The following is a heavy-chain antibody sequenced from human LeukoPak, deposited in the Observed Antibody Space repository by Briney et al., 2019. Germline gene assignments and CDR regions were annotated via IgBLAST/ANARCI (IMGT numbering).Heavy chain of an antibody. CDR3: TRVGVGATNPLR. V-gene: IGHV4-38-2*01. CDR2: IYHSGTT. Sequence: SETLSLTCAVSGYSISGGYYWGWIRQPPGEGLEWIGSIYHSGTTYYNPSLKSRVTISVDTSKNQFSLKLSSVTAADTAVYYCTRVGVGATNPLRWGQGTLVTVSS. D-gene: IGHD1-26*01. J-gene: IGHJ4*02. CDR1: GYSISGGYY.